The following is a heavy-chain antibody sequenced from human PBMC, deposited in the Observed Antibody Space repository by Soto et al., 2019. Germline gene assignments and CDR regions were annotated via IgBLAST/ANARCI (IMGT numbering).Heavy chain of an antibody. J-gene: IGHJ4*02. Sequence: SETLSLTCTVSGRSISSYYWSWIRQPPGKGLEWIGYIYYSGSTNYNPSLKSRVTISVDTSKNQFSLKLSSVTAADTAVYYCARAPRGNYGYPSYFDYWGQGTLVTVSS. V-gene: IGHV4-59*01. CDR3: ARAPRGNYGYPSYFDY. D-gene: IGHD3-10*01. CDR1: GRSISSYY. CDR2: IYYSGST.